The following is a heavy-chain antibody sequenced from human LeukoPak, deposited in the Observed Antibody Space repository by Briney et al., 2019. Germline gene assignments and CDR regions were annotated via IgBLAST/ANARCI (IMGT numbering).Heavy chain of an antibody. CDR1: GFTFSSYS. Sequence: PGGSLRLSCAASGFTFSSYSMNWVRQAPGKGLEWVSSISSSSSYIYYADSVKGRFTISRDNAKNSLYLQMNSLRAEDTAVYYCARDGYSSGWYEHWGQGTLVTVSS. D-gene: IGHD6-19*01. J-gene: IGHJ5*02. V-gene: IGHV3-21*01. CDR3: ARDGYSSGWYEH. CDR2: ISSSSSYI.